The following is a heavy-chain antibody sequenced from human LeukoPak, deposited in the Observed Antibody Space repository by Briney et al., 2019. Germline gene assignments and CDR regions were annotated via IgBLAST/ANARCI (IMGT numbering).Heavy chain of an antibody. Sequence: ASVKVSCKVSGYTLSELSMHWVRQAPGKGLEWMGGFDPEGGETIYAQKFQGRVTMTEDTSTDTAHMEVSRVRSEDTAVYYCATARTRGTSYYFDYWGQGALVTVSS. D-gene: IGHD3-16*01. J-gene: IGHJ4*02. CDR1: GYTLSELS. CDR2: FDPEGGET. CDR3: ATARTRGTSYYFDY. V-gene: IGHV1-24*01.